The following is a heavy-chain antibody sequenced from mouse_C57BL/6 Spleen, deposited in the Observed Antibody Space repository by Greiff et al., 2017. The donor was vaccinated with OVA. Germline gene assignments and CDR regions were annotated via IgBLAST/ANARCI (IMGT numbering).Heavy chain of an antibody. CDR3: TREAARRYAMDY. CDR2: ISSGGDYT. V-gene: IGHV5-9-1*02. J-gene: IGHJ4*01. Sequence: DVKLVESGEGLVKPGGSLKPSCAASGFTFSSYAMSWVRQTPEKRLEWVAYISSGGDYTYYADTVKGRVTISRDNARNTLYLQMSSLKSEDTAMYYCTREAARRYAMDYWGQGTSVTVSS. CDR1: GFTFSSYA.